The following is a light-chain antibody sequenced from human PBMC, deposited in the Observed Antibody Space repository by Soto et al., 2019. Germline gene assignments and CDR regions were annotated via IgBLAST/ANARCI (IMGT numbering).Light chain of an antibody. J-gene: IGKJ1*01. CDR2: KAS. Sequence: DIQMTQSPSTLSASVGDRVTITCRASQSISSWLAWYQQKPGKAPKLLIYKASSLESGVPSRFSGSGSGTEFTLTISSLQPDDFATYYCQRYNSYRRTFGQGTKVETK. CDR3: QRYNSYRRT. CDR1: QSISSW. V-gene: IGKV1-5*03.